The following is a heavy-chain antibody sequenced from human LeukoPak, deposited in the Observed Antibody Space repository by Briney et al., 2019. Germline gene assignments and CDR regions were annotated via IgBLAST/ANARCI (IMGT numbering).Heavy chain of an antibody. J-gene: IGHJ3*02. D-gene: IGHD2-2*01. CDR2: IYSGDNT. V-gene: IGHV3-53*01. CDR1: GFTLSNNF. Sequence: PGGSLRLSCAASGFTLSNNFLSCVRQTPGKGLEWVSVIYSGDNTYYADSVKGRFTISRDISKNTVYVQMNSLRVEDTAVYYCARLCSSNSCYAFDIWGQGTKVTVSS. CDR3: ARLCSSNSCYAFDI.